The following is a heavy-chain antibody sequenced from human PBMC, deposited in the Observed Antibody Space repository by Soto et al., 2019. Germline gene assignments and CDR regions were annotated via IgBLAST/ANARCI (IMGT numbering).Heavy chain of an antibody. J-gene: IGHJ5*02. CDR1: GYTFTNYG. CDR3: ARAGRRFGEIRGNWFDP. V-gene: IGHV1-18*01. Sequence: EASVKVSCKASGYTFTNYGISWVRQAPGQGLEWMGWINVYNGNTKYAQKVQGRVTMTTDTSTSTAYMELRSLRSDDTAVYYCARAGRRFGEIRGNWFDPWGQGTLVTVSS. D-gene: IGHD3-10*01. CDR2: INVYNGNT.